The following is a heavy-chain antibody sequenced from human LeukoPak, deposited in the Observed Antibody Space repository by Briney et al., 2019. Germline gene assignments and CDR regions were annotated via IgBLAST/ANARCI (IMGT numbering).Heavy chain of an antibody. J-gene: IGHJ4*02. CDR1: GFTFSHYW. CDR2: IKQDGSEK. D-gene: IGHD5-12*01. V-gene: IGHV3-7*01. CDR3: ARETDTYIVATIASFDY. Sequence: GGSLRLSCAASGFTFSHYWMNWVRQAPGKGLEWVANIKQDGSEKYYVDSVKGRFTISRDNAKNSLYLQMNSLRAEDTAVYYCARETDTYIVATIASFDYWGQGTLVTVSS.